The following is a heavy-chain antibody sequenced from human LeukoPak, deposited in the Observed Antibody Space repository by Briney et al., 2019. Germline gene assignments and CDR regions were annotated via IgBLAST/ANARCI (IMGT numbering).Heavy chain of an antibody. CDR1: SGSIRGSSW. CDR2: IYHSGTT. Sequence: SETLSLTCAVSSGSIRGSSWWSWVRQPPGKGLEWIGEIYHSGTTNYSPSLKSRVTISVDKSKNQFSLKLSSVTAADTAVYYCARDEYYGSGSGGAFDYWGQGTLVTVSS. CDR3: ARDEYYGSGSGGAFDY. J-gene: IGHJ4*02. V-gene: IGHV4-4*02. D-gene: IGHD3-10*01.